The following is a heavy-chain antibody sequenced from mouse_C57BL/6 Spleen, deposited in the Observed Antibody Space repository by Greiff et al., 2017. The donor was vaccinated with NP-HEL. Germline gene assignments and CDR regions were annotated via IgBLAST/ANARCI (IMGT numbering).Heavy chain of an antibody. CDR1: GYAFSSYW. CDR2: IYPGDGDT. CDR3: ARLGAGSRYGFAY. J-gene: IGHJ3*01. Sequence: VQLQQSGAELVKPGASVKISCKASGYAFSSYWMNWVKQRPGKGLEWIGQIYPGDGDTNYNGKFKGKATLTADKSSSTAYMQLSSLTSEDSAVYFCARLGAGSRYGFAYWGQGTLVTVSA. V-gene: IGHV1-80*01. D-gene: IGHD1-1*01.